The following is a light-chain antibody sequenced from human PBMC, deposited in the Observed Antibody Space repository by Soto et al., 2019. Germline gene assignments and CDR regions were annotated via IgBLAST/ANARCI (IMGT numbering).Light chain of an antibody. CDR2: GVA. Sequence: EIVLTQSPGTLSLSPGERATLSSRPSQSVNTNYLAGRQQKPGRAPRRLIYGVASRATGIPDRFSGSGSGTEFTLTISRLEPEDFAVYYCQQYGNSGVTFGPGTKVDIK. CDR1: QSVNTNY. V-gene: IGKV3-20*01. J-gene: IGKJ3*01. CDR3: QQYGNSGVT.